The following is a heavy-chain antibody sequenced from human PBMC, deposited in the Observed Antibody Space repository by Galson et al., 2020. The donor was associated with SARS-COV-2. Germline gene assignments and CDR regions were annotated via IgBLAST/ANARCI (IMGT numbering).Heavy chain of an antibody. CDR3: ARVRIPIFTSREGFDP. CDR2: IYYSGNT. D-gene: IGHD3-9*01. CDR1: GGSISSSSYY. Sequence: TLSLTCTVSGGSISSSSYYWGWIRQPPGKGLEWIGSIYYSGNTYYNPSLKSRVTISVDTSKNQFSLKLSSVTAADTAVYYCARVRIPIFTSREGFDPWGQGTLVTVSS. J-gene: IGHJ5*02. V-gene: IGHV4-39*07.